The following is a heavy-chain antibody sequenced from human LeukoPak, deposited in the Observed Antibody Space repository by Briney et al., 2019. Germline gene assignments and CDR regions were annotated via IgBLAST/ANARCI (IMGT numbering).Heavy chain of an antibody. V-gene: IGHV3-43D*03. D-gene: IGHD5-18*01. CDR3: AKEGGDTAIDAFDI. J-gene: IGHJ3*02. CDR1: GFTFSSYS. CDR2: ISWDGGST. Sequence: GGSLRLSCAASGFTFSSYSMNWVRQAPGKGLEWVSLISWDGGSTYYADSVKGRFTISRDNSKNSLYLQMNSLRAEDTALYYCAKEGGDTAIDAFDIWGQGTMVTVSS.